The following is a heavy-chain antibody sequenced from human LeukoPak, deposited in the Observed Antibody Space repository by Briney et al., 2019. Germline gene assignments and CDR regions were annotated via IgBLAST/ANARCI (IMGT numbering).Heavy chain of an antibody. D-gene: IGHD6-13*01. CDR1: GGSFSGYY. CDR2: INHSGST. V-gene: IGHV4-34*01. Sequence: SETLSLTCAVYGGSFSGYYWSWIRQPPGKGLEWIGEINHSGSTNYNPSLKSRVTISVDTSKNQFSLKLSSVTAADTAVYYCARAAQLYSSSWYDYWGQGTLVTVSS. J-gene: IGHJ4*02. CDR3: ARAAQLYSSSWYDY.